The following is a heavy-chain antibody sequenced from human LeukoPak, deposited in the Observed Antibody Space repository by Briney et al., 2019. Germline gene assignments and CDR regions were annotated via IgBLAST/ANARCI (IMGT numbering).Heavy chain of an antibody. J-gene: IGHJ3*02. D-gene: IGHD2-8*01. CDR2: ISYDGSNK. Sequence: PGGSLRLSCAASGFTFSGYAMHWVRQAPGKGLEWVAVISYDGSNKYYADSVKGRFTISRDNSKNTLYLQMNSLRAEDTAVYYCAREMVAGIFDAFDIWGQGTMVTVSS. CDR1: GFTFSGYA. CDR3: AREMVAGIFDAFDI. V-gene: IGHV3-30-3*01.